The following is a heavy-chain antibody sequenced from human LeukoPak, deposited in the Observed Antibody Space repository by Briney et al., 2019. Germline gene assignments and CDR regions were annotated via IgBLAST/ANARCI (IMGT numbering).Heavy chain of an antibody. D-gene: IGHD3-10*01. CDR1: GGTFSSYA. CDR3: ARDWGYYGSGSYLMGFLTGDY. Sequence: SVKVSCKASGGTFSSYAISWVRRAPGQGLEWMGGIIPIFGTANYAQKFQGRVTITADKSTSTAYMELRSLRSDDTAVYYCARDWGYYGSGSYLMGFLTGDYWGQGTLVTVSS. V-gene: IGHV1-69*06. J-gene: IGHJ4*02. CDR2: IIPIFGTA.